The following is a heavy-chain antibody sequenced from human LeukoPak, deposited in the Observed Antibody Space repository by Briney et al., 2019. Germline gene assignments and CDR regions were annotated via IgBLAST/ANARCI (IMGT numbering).Heavy chain of an antibody. J-gene: IGHJ6*03. CDR2: INHSGST. Sequence: PSETLSLTCAVYGGSFSGYYWSWIRQPPGKGLEWIGEINHSGSTNYNPSLTSRVTISVDTSKNQFSLKLSSVTAADTAVYYCARGRGEQQLRRRYYYYMDVWGKGTTVTVSS. V-gene: IGHV4-34*01. CDR1: GGSFSGYY. D-gene: IGHD6-13*01. CDR3: ARGRGEQQLRRRYYYYMDV.